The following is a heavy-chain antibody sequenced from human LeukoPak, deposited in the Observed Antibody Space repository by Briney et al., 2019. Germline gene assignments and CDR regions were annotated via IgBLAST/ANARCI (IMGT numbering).Heavy chain of an antibody. CDR2: TSYDGSNK. CDR3: ARDPAYYGSGSYSDAFDI. V-gene: IGHV3-30-3*01. J-gene: IGHJ3*02. D-gene: IGHD3-10*01. CDR1: GFTFSSYE. Sequence: PGGSLRLSCVASGFTFSSYEMNWVRQAPGKGLEWVAVTSYDGSNKHYTDSVKGRFTISRDNSKNTLYLQMNSLRAEDTAVYYCARDPAYYGSGSYSDAFDIWGQGTMVTVSS.